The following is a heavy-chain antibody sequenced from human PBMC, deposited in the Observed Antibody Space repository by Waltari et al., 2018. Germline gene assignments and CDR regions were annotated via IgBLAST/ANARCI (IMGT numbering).Heavy chain of an antibody. V-gene: IGHV4-59*01. Sequence: QVQLQESGPGLVKPSETLSLTCTVSGGSISRTYWSWIRQPPGKGLEWIGFIYHSGSTNYNPSLKSRVTISIDTSNNQFSLKLNSVTAADTGVYYCARGGESYYSAFDIWGQGTTVVVSS. CDR3: ARGGESYYSAFDI. CDR2: IYHSGST. J-gene: IGHJ3*02. D-gene: IGHD1-26*01. CDR1: GGSISRTY.